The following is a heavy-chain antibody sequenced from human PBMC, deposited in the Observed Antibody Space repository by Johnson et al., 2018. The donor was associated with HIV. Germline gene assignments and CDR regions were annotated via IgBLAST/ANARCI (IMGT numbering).Heavy chain of an antibody. Sequence: QVQLVESGGGLVKPGGSLRLSCAASGFTFSDYYMTWIRQAPGKGLEWVSYISSSGTTIYYTDSVKGRFTVSRDNAKNSLYLQMDSLRSEDTAVYYCARDSGVPGNDAFDIWGQGTMVTVSS. CDR3: ARDSGVPGNDAFDI. J-gene: IGHJ3*02. CDR2: ISSSGTTI. CDR1: GFTFSDYY. V-gene: IGHV3-11*04. D-gene: IGHD3-10*01.